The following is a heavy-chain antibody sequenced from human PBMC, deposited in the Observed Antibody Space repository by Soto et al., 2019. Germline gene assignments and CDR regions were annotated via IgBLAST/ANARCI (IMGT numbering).Heavy chain of an antibody. J-gene: IGHJ5*02. Sequence: QVQLVQFGAEVKKPGASVKVSCKASGYTFTGYSMHWVRQARGQGLEWMGWINPNSGCTNYAQKFQGWVTMTRGTSISTAYTELSRLRSDDTAVYYCARDPGLAAAGTPPYNWFDPWGQGTLVTVSS. D-gene: IGHD6-13*01. V-gene: IGHV1-2*04. CDR2: INPNSGCT. CDR1: GYTFTGYS. CDR3: ARDPGLAAAGTPPYNWFDP.